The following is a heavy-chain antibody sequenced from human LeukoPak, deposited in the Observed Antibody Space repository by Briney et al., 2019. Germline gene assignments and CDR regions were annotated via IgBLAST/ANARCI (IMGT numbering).Heavy chain of an antibody. V-gene: IGHV4-61*05. CDR3: ARDQYYYDSSGYYGFDY. CDR2: IHYSGST. Sequence: SETLSLTCTVSGGSISSSSYYWGWIRQPPGKGLVWIGYIHYSGSTHYNPSLKSRVSISVDTSKNQFSLKLSSVTAADTAVYYCARDQYYYDSSGYYGFDYWGQGTLVTVSS. CDR1: GGSISSSSYY. D-gene: IGHD3-22*01. J-gene: IGHJ4*02.